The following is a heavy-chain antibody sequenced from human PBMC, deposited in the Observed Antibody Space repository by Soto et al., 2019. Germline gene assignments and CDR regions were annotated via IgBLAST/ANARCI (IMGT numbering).Heavy chain of an antibody. J-gene: IGHJ4*02. CDR2: IYYSGTT. CDR3: ARHAGMATTVDY. Sequence: PSETLSLTCTVSGDSLSTTPYYWGWIRQPPGKGLEWIATIYYSGTTYYNPSLKSRVTISVDTSKNQFYLELRSVTAADTAMYYCARHAGMATTVDYWGQGALVTVSS. CDR1: GDSLSTTPYY. D-gene: IGHD1-1*01. V-gene: IGHV4-39*01.